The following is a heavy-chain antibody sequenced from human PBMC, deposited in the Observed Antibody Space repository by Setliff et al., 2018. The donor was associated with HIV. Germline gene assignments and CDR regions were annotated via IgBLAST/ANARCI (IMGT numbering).Heavy chain of an antibody. CDR1: GGSISSGSYY. CDR2: IYTSGST. CDR3: ARHRDPPGSSWIYYYYYMDL. Sequence: SETLSLTCTVSGGSISSGSYYWSWIRQPAGKGLEWIGRIYTSGSTYYNSSLKSRVTISVDTSKNQFSLKLSSVTAADTGVYYCARHRDPPGSSWIYYYYYMDLWGEGTTVTVSS. V-gene: IGHV4-61*02. D-gene: IGHD6-13*01. J-gene: IGHJ6*03.